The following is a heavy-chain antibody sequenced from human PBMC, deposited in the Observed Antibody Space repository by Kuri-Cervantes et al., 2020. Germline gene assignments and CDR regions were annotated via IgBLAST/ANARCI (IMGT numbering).Heavy chain of an antibody. J-gene: IGHJ4*02. CDR3: ARVFDYGGTPSLLDY. D-gene: IGHD4-23*01. Sequence: ASVKVSCKASGYTFTSYYMHWVRQAPGQGLEWMGWINPNSGGTNYAQKFQGRVTMTRDTSISTAYMELSRLRSDDTAVYYCARVFDYGGTPSLLDYWGQGTLVTVSS. V-gene: IGHV1-2*02. CDR2: INPNSGGT. CDR1: GYTFTSYY.